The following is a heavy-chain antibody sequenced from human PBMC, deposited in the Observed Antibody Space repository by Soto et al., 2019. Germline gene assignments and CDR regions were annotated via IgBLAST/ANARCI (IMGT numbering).Heavy chain of an antibody. J-gene: IGHJ6*02. CDR3: ARDRCSSTSCSAYYYYYYGMDV. CDR2: ISAYNGNT. CDR1: GYTFTSYG. D-gene: IGHD2-2*01. Sequence: AAVKVSCKASGYTFTSYGISWVRQAPGQGLEWMGWISAYNGNTNYAQKLQGRVTMTTDTSTSTACMELRSLRSDDTAVYYCARDRCSSTSCSAYYYYYYGMDVWGQGTTVTVSS. V-gene: IGHV1-18*04.